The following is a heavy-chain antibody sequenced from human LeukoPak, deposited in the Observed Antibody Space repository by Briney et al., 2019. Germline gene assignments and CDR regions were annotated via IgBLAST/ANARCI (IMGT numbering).Heavy chain of an antibody. V-gene: IGHV3-15*01. CDR3: TTCGYDRCGAFDI. Sequence: GGSLRLSCAVSEFPFTRAWMTWVRQAPGKGLEWVGRIKSKTDGGTTDYAAPVKGRFSISRDDSKDTLYLQMNSLETEDTAMYYCTTCGYDRCGAFDIWGQGTVVTVSS. D-gene: IGHD5-12*01. CDR2: IKSKTDGGTT. J-gene: IGHJ3*02. CDR1: EFPFTRAW.